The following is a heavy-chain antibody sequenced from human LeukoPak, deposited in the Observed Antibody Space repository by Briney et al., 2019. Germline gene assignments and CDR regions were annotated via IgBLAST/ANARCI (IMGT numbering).Heavy chain of an antibody. Sequence: PGASLQISCKGSGYIFTSYWIGGVRQVRGKGLEWMGIIYPGDSDTRYSPSFQGQVTISADKSISTAYLQWSSLKASDTAMYYCARVRVPQHYFDYWGQGTLVTVSS. CDR1: GYIFTSYW. D-gene: IGHD3-10*01. V-gene: IGHV5-51*01. CDR3: ARVRVPQHYFDY. J-gene: IGHJ4*02. CDR2: IYPGDSDT.